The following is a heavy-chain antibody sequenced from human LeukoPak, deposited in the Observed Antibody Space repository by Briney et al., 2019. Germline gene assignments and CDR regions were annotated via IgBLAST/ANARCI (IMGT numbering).Heavy chain of an antibody. Sequence: GRSLRLSCAASGFTFSTYGMHWVRQAPGKGLEWVAVISNDGSKKHYADSVKGRFTISRDDSKNTPYLQMNSLRAEDTAVYYCVKDRASWVSNYIYGMDVWGQGTTVTVSS. J-gene: IGHJ6*02. CDR3: VKDRASWVSNYIYGMDV. CDR1: GFTFSTYG. V-gene: IGHV3-30*18. D-gene: IGHD3-10*01. CDR2: ISNDGSKK.